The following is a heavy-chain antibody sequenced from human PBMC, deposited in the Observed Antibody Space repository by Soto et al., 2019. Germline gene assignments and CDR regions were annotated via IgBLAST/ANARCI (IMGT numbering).Heavy chain of an antibody. CDR1: GGSISTGGSY. J-gene: IGHJ6*02. V-gene: IGHV4-31*03. D-gene: IGHD6-13*01. CDR3: ARDSGIALAGYYYGMDV. CDR2: IHYSGST. Sequence: SETLSLTCTVSGGSISTGGSYWSWLRQLPGKGLEWIGYIHYSGSTHYNPSLKSRLLMSVDTSKNQFSLKVSSVTAADTAVYFCARDSGIALAGYYYGMDVWGQGTTVTVSS.